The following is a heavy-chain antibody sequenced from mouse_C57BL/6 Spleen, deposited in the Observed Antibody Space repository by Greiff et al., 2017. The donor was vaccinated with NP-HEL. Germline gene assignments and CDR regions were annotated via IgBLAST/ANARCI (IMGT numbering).Heavy chain of an antibody. CDR2: IWSGGST. D-gene: IGHD2-3*01. V-gene: IGHV2-2*01. CDR3: ARKFYDGYSWFAY. Sequence: QVQLKESGPGLVQPSQSLSITCTVSGFSLTSYGVHWVRQSPGKGLEWLGVIWSGGSTDYNAAFISRLSISKDNSKSQVFFKMNSLQADDTAIYYCARKFYDGYSWFAYWGQGTLVTVSA. J-gene: IGHJ3*01. CDR1: GFSLTSYG.